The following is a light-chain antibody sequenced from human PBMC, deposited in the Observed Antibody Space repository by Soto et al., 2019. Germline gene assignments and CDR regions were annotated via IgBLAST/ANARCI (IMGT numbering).Light chain of an antibody. Sequence: EIVLTQSPATLSLSPGERATLSCRASQSVSSSLVWYQQKPGQAPRLLIYDASNRATGIPARFSGSGSGTDFTLTIRRLEPEDFAVYYCQQYGSSYPWTFGQGTRWIS. V-gene: IGKV3-20*01. J-gene: IGKJ1*01. CDR2: DAS. CDR1: QSVSSS. CDR3: QQYGSSYPWT.